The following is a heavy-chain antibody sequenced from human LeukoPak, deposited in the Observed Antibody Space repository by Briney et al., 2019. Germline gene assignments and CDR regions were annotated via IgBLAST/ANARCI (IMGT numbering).Heavy chain of an antibody. V-gene: IGHV1-8*01. CDR1: GYAITTYD. J-gene: IGHJ5*02. D-gene: IGHD6-19*01. CDR2: MNPNSGNT. CDR3: ARGRGSGHKENWFDP. Sequence: GASVKVSCKASGYAITTYDINWVRQATGQGPEWMGWMNPNSGNTGYTQNFQGRVTMTRNTSISTAYMELSSLKSEDTAVYYCARGRGSGHKENWFDPWGQGTLVTVSS.